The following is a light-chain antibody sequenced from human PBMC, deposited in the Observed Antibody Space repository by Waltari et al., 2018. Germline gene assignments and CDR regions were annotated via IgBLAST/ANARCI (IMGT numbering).Light chain of an antibody. Sequence: DIQLTQSPSFLSASVVDRITITCRAGQRNNSHLAWYQQKPGKAPKVLIYTASTLQSGVPSRFSGSGSGTEFTLTISSLQPDDFAIYYCLQLKSYPLTFGGGTKVEI. J-gene: IGKJ4*01. CDR1: QRNNSH. CDR2: TAS. CDR3: LQLKSYPLT. V-gene: IGKV1-9*01.